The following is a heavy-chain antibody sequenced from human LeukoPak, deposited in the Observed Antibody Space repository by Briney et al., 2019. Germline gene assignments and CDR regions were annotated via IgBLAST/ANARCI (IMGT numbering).Heavy chain of an antibody. CDR2: IKQDGSEK. CDR1: GFTFNTYS. D-gene: IGHD2-15*01. Sequence: GGSLRLSCAASGFTFNTYSMNWVRQGPKKGLEWVANIKQDGSEKNYVDSVKGRFTISRDNAKNSLSLQMNSLRAEDTAVYYCARGRAVVAASDNWFDPWGQGTLVTVSS. J-gene: IGHJ5*02. CDR3: ARGRAVVAASDNWFDP. V-gene: IGHV3-7*01.